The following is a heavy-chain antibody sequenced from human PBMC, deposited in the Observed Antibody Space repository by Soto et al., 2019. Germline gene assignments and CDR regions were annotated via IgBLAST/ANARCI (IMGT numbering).Heavy chain of an antibody. V-gene: IGHV4-39*01. CDR1: GGSISSTFYY. J-gene: IGHJ5*02. CDR3: ARQKWEQPKWFDP. CDR2: IYYSGTT. Sequence: QLQLQESGPGLVKPSETLSLTCSLSGGSISSTFYYWGWIRQPPGKGLEWIGSIYYSGTTFYNASLKGRVTISVVTSKNQFSLRLASVTATDTAVYFCARQKWEQPKWFDPWGQGTLVTVSS. D-gene: IGHD1-26*01.